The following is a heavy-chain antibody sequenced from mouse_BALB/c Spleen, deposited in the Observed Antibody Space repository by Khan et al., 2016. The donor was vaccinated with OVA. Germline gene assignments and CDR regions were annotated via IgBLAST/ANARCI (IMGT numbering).Heavy chain of an antibody. CDR1: GFSLSNYG. V-gene: IGHV2-9*02. CDR3: ARNREPDYFDY. CDR2: IWAGGST. Sequence: QVQLKQSGPGLVAPSQSLSITCTVSGFSLSNYGVHWVRQPPGKGLEWLGIIWAGGSTNYNSALMSRLSISNDNSKSQVFLKMNSLQTDDTAIYFCARNREPDYFDYWGQGTTLTVSS. J-gene: IGHJ2*01.